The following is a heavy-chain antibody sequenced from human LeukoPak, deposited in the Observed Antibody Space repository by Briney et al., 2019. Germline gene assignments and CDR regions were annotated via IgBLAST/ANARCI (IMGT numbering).Heavy chain of an antibody. CDR1: GGSISSSSYY. V-gene: IGHV4-39*07. J-gene: IGHJ4*02. D-gene: IGHD3-10*01. Sequence: SETLSLTCTVSGGSISSSSYYWGWIRQPPGKGLEWIGSIYYSGSTYYNPSLKSRVTISVDTSKNQFSLKLSSVTAADTAVYYCARDSYYYGSGTGVDYWGQGTLVTVSS. CDR3: ARDSYYYGSGTGVDY. CDR2: IYYSGST.